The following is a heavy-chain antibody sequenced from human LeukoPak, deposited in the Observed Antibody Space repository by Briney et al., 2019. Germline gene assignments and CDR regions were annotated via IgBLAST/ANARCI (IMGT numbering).Heavy chain of an antibody. Sequence: GGSLRLSCAASGFTFSSYSMNWVRQAPGKGLEWVANIKQDGSEKYYVDSVKGRFTISRDNAKNSVYLQMNSLRSEDTAVYYCASRAVAGYFDYWGQGTLVTVSS. CDR2: IKQDGSEK. V-gene: IGHV3-7*03. J-gene: IGHJ4*02. D-gene: IGHD6-19*01. CDR3: ASRAVAGYFDY. CDR1: GFTFSSYS.